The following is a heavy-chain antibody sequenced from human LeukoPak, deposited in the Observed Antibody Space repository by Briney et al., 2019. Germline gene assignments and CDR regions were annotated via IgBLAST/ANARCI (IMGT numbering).Heavy chain of an antibody. J-gene: IGHJ2*01. CDR1: GFTFSSYS. Sequence: GGSLRLSCAASGFTFSSYSMNWVRQAPGKGLEWLSYICSRSSTIYYVDSVKGRFTISRDNAKDSLYLQMNNLRAEDTAVYYCASRSTVFGAVEYFDLWGRGTLVTVSS. CDR2: ICSRSSTI. CDR3: ASRSTVFGAVEYFDL. V-gene: IGHV3-48*01. D-gene: IGHD3-3*01.